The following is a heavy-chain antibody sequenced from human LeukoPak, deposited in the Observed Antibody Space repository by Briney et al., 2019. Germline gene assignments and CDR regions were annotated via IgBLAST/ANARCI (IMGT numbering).Heavy chain of an antibody. CDR2: INTNTGNP. CDR1: GYTFTSYA. Sequence: GASVKVSCKASGYTFTSYAMNWVRQAPGQGLEWMGWINTNTGNPTYAQGFTGRFVFSLDTSVSTAYLQISSLKAEDTAVYYCARDPMIVVVTHNWFDPWGQGTLVTVSS. J-gene: IGHJ5*02. CDR3: ARDPMIVVVTHNWFDP. D-gene: IGHD3-22*01. V-gene: IGHV7-4-1*02.